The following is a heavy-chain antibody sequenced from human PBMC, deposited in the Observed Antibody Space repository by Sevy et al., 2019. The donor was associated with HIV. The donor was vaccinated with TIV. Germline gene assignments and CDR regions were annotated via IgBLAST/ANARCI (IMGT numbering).Heavy chain of an antibody. J-gene: IGHJ4*02. V-gene: IGHV3-30*04. CDR1: GFTFSSYA. CDR2: ISYDGSNK. D-gene: IGHD1-26*01. Sequence: GGSLRLSCAASGFTFSSYAMHWVRQAPGKGLEWVAVISYDGSNKYYADSVKGRFTISRDNSKNTLYLQMNSLRAEDTAVYYCARCEAYSWELLPSSGLDYWGQGTLVTVSS. CDR3: ARCEAYSWELLPSSGLDY.